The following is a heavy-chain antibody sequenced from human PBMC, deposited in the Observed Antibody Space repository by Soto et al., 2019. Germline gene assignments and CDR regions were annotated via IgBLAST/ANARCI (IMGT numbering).Heavy chain of an antibody. Sequence: QVQLVQSGAEVKKPESSVKVSCKAPGGTFSTYAISWVRQAPGQGLEWMGGTIPMFGTANYAQRFQDRVTVTPDASTNTVYMGLSSLRSEDTAVYCCASGIQLWLRQINNGYSGWGQGNLVTVSS. D-gene: IGHD5-18*01. J-gene: IGHJ4*02. CDR1: GGTFSTYA. V-gene: IGHV1-69*05. CDR2: TIPMFGTA. CDR3: ASGIQLWLRQINNGYSG.